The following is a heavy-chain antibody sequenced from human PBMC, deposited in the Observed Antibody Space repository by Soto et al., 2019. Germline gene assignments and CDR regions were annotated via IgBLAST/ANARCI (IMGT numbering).Heavy chain of an antibody. V-gene: IGHV3-48*03. CDR3: ARDQAAGSFFPYYYGMDV. CDR1: GFTFSTYE. CDR2: ISSSGSTI. D-gene: IGHD6-13*01. J-gene: IGHJ6*02. Sequence: EVQLVESGGGLVQPGGSMRLSCAASGFTFSTYEMNWVRQAPGKGLEWVSYISSSGSTIYYADSVKGRFTISRDNAKKSLYLQMNSLRAEDTAVYYCARDQAAGSFFPYYYGMDVWGQGTTVTVSS.